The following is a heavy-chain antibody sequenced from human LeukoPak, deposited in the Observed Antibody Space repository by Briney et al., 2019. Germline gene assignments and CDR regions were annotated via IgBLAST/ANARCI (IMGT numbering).Heavy chain of an antibody. D-gene: IGHD2-2*01. Sequence: GGFLRLSCAASGFTFSSYAMHWVRQAPGKGLEWVAVISYDGSNKYYADSVRGRFTISRDNSNNTLYLQMNSLTAEDTAVYYCTSRVLVPAAISDYWGQGTLVTVSS. J-gene: IGHJ4*02. CDR1: GFTFSSYA. CDR3: TSRVLVPAAISDY. CDR2: ISYDGSNK. V-gene: IGHV3-30*14.